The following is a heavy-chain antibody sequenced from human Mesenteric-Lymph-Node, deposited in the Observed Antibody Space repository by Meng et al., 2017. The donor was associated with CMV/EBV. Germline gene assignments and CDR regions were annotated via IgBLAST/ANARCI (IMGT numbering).Heavy chain of an antibody. J-gene: IGHJ4*02. Sequence: ASGYTFTSYDINWVRQATGQGLEWMGWMNPNSGNTGYAQKFQGRVTMTRNTSISTAYMELSSLRSEDTAVYYCARGTGYSGYDYFDYWGQGTLVTVSS. CDR2: MNPNSGNT. D-gene: IGHD5-12*01. V-gene: IGHV1-8*01. CDR3: ARGTGYSGYDYFDY. CDR1: GYTFTSYD.